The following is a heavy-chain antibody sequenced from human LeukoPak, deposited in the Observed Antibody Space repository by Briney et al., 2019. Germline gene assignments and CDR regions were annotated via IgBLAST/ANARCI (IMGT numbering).Heavy chain of an antibody. CDR1: GITFSRFG. V-gene: IGHV3-33*01. CDR3: ARKYSGTNPFDY. D-gene: IGHD1-26*01. J-gene: IGHJ4*02. CDR2: IWYDGSKK. Sequence: GGSLRLSCAVSGITFSRFGMHWVRQAPGKGLEWVAVIWYDGSKKYYADSVKGRFTISRDNSKNTLYLQMNSLRAEDTALYYCARKYSGTNPFDYWGQGTLVTVPS.